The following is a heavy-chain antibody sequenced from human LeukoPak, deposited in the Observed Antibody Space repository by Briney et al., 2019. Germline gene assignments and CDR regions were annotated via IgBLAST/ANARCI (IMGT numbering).Heavy chain of an antibody. J-gene: IGHJ5*02. CDR2: VSGSGGDT. CDR3: AKDTAWHLDP. Sequence: GGSLRLSCAASGFTFTSYAMSWVRQAPGKGLEWVSKVSGSGGDTYYAGSVKGRFTISRDNSNNTLYLQMNSLRAEDTAIYYCAKDTAWHLDPWGQGTLVTVSS. D-gene: IGHD2-21*02. CDR1: GFTFTSYA. V-gene: IGHV3-23*01.